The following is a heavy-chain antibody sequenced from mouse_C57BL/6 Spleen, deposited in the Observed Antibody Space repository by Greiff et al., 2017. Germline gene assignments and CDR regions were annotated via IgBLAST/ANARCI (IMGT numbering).Heavy chain of an antibody. CDR1: GYTFTSYW. CDR2: IHPNSGST. D-gene: IGHD3-2*02. J-gene: IGHJ4*01. V-gene: IGHV1-64*01. CDR3: ATKGQLRLDYAMDY. Sequence: VQLQQSGAELVKPGASVKLSCKASGYTFTSYWMHWVKQRPGQGLEWIGMIHPNSGSTNYNEKFKSKATLTVDKSSSTAYMQLSSLTSEDSAVYYCATKGQLRLDYAMDYWGQGTSVTVSS.